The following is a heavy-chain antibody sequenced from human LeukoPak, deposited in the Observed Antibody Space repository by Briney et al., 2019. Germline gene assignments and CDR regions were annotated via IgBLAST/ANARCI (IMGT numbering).Heavy chain of an antibody. D-gene: IGHD2-15*01. CDR1: GFAFSSLA. V-gene: IGHV3-30-3*01. J-gene: IGHJ4*02. CDR3: ARVGSRYCSGANCYDGF. CDR2: ISYDGNNQ. Sequence: GTSLRLSCAVSGFAFSSLAMHWVRQAPGKGLEWVAFISYDGNNQYYADSVKGRFTISRDNSKNTLYLQMNNLRAEDTAIYYCARVGSRYCSGANCYDGFWGQGTLVSVFS.